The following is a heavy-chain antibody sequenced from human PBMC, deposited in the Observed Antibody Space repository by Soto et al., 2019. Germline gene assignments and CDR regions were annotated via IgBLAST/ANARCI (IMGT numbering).Heavy chain of an antibody. CDR3: ARARQSGDFWSGYYDYYYYGMDV. Sequence: QVQLVQSGAEVKKPGSSVKVSCKASGGTFSSYAISWVRQAPGQGLEWMGGIIPIFGTANYAQKFQGRVTITADESTRTAYMERSSLRSEDTAVYYCARARQSGDFWSGYYDYYYYGMDVWGQGTTVTVSS. CDR2: IIPIFGTA. J-gene: IGHJ6*02. V-gene: IGHV1-69*01. CDR1: GGTFSSYA. D-gene: IGHD3-3*01.